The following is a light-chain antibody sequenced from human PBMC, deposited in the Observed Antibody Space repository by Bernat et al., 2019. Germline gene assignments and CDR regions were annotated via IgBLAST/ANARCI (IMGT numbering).Light chain of an antibody. J-gene: IGKJ4*01. CDR3: QQYSSWPLT. CDR1: QTVGSSY. V-gene: IGKV3-20*01. Sequence: EIVLTQSPGTLSLSPGERAALSCRASQTVGSSYLAWYLQKPGQAPRLLIYGASSRATGIADRFSGSGSGTDFTLTISRLQSEDFAVYYCQQYSSWPLTFGGGTKVEIK. CDR2: GAS.